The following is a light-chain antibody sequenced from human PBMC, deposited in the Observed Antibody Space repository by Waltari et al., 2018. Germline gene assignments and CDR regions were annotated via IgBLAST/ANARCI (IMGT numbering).Light chain of an antibody. CDR2: DAS. V-gene: IGKV3-20*01. J-gene: IGKJ4*01. Sequence: EIVLTQSPGTLSLSPGERATPSCGASQSLTHNYFAWYQQKPGQAPRFLIYDASTRATGIPDRFSASGSGTDFTLTISRLEPEDFAVYYCQQYGTSPLTFGGGTKVEIK. CDR3: QQYGTSPLT. CDR1: QSLTHNY.